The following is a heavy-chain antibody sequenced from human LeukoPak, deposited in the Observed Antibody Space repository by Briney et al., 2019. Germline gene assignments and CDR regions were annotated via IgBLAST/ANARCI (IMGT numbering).Heavy chain of an antibody. V-gene: IGHV3-7*01. Sequence: GGSLRISCAASGFTFSSFWMSWVRQAPGKGLEWVANIKQDGSEKYFVDSVKGRFTISRDNAKNSLYLQMNSLRAEDTAVFYCATVSYFYGMDVWGQGTTVTVSS. CDR2: IKQDGSEK. J-gene: IGHJ6*02. CDR3: ATVSYFYGMDV. CDR1: GFTFSSFW.